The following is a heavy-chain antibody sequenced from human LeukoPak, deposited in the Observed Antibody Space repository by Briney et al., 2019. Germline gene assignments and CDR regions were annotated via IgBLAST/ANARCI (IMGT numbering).Heavy chain of an antibody. Sequence: GGSLSLSCAASGFTFSDYYMTWIRQAPGKGLEWVSCISGRSSYTNYADSVKGRFTISRDNAKNSLYLEMNSLRADDTAVYFCARQARSVEPLTNWAPRTLVTVSS. CDR1: GFTFSDYY. CDR2: ISGRSSYT. J-gene: IGHJ1*01. V-gene: IGHV3-11*03. D-gene: IGHD4-23*01. CDR3: ARQARSVEPLTN.